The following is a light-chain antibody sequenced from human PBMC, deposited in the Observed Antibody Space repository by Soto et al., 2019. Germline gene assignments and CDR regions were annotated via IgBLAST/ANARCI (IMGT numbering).Light chain of an antibody. J-gene: IGKJ4*01. Sequence: EIVLTQSPGTLSLSPGERATLSCRASQRVGGTFLAWYQQKPGQAPRLLIYATSSRATDIPDRFSGSGSETDFTLTISRLEPEDFAVYYCQQYGNSLTFGGGTKVEIK. V-gene: IGKV3-20*01. CDR1: QRVGGTF. CDR3: QQYGNSLT. CDR2: ATS.